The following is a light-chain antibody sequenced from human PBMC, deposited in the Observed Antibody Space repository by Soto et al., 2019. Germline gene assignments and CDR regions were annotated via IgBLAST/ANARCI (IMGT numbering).Light chain of an antibody. CDR3: QQRSDWPWT. CDR1: QSVSSY. V-gene: IGKV3-11*01. J-gene: IGKJ1*01. CDR2: EAS. Sequence: EIVLTQSPATLSLSPGERATLSCRASQSVSSYLAWYQQKPGQAPRLLMYEASNRATGIPARFSGGGSGTDFTLTISSLVPEDFAVYYCQQRSDWPWTFGQGTKVDIK.